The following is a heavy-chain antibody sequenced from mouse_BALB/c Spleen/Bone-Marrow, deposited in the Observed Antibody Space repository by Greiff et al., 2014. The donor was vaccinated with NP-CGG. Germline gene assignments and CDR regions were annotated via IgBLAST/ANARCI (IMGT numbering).Heavy chain of an antibody. CDR3: AHDGLLPGMDY. D-gene: IGHD2-3*01. CDR2: IYPGDSST. Sequence: VQLQQSGAELVKPGASVKLSCKASGFTFTSYYINWVRQRPEQGLEWIGWIYPGDSSTKYNEKFKGKSTLTTDKSTSTAYMQLSRLTSEDSAVYFCAHDGLLPGMDYWGQGTSVTVSS. V-gene: IGHV1S56*01. J-gene: IGHJ4*01. CDR1: GFTFTSYY.